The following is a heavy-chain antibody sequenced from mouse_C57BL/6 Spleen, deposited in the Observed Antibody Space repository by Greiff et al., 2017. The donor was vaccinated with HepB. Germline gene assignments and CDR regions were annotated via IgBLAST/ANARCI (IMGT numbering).Heavy chain of an antibody. D-gene: IGHD2-5*01. Sequence: VQLQQSGAELARPGVSVKLSCKASGYTFTSYGISWVKQRTGQGLEWIGEIYPRSGNTYYNEKFKGKATLTADKSSSTAYMELRSLTSEDSAVYFCAREDSNYPFDYWGQGTTLTVSS. CDR3: AREDSNYPFDY. J-gene: IGHJ2*01. V-gene: IGHV1-81*01. CDR2: IYPRSGNT. CDR1: GYTFTSYG.